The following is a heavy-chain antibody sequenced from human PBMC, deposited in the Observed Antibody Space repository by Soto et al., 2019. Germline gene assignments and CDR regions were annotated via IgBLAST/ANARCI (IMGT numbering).Heavy chain of an antibody. CDR3: ARDAYISGYYQFDY. D-gene: IGHD6-19*01. CDR2: IHFDGSTT. Sequence: EVQLVESGGGLVQPGGSLRLSCAASGFTFSSYWMHGVRHVPGKGLVWVSRIHFDGSTTHYADSLKGRFTISRDNAKNTLSLPMNSLRAEDTAVYYCARDAYISGYYQFDYWGQGTLVTVSS. J-gene: IGHJ4*02. CDR1: GFTFSSYW. V-gene: IGHV3-74*01.